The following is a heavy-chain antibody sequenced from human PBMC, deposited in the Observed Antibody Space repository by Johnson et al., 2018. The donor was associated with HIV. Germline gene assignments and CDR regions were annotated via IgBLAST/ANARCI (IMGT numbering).Heavy chain of an antibody. V-gene: IGHV3-30*04. CDR1: GFTFDDYA. D-gene: IGHD6-19*01. CDR3: ARGGVAVAGTNAFDI. CDR2: ISYDGSNK. Sequence: QVQLVESGGALVQPGRSLRLTCAASGFTFDDYAMYWVRQAPGKGLEWVAVISYDGSNKYYADSVKGRFTISRDNSKNTLYLQMNSLRAEDTAVYYCARGGVAVAGTNAFDIWGQGTMVTVSS. J-gene: IGHJ3*02.